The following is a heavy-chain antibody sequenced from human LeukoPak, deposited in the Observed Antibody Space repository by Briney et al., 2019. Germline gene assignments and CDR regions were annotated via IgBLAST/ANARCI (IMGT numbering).Heavy chain of an antibody. Sequence: SETLSLTCTVSGGSISSYYWHWIRQPPGKGLEWIGYISYSGSTNYNPSLKSRVIISVDTSKSQFSLKLTSVTAADTAVYYCARASNLLSGFDYWGQGTLVTVSS. CDR2: ISYSGST. J-gene: IGHJ4*02. CDR3: ARASNLLSGFDY. CDR1: GGSISSYY. V-gene: IGHV4-59*08. D-gene: IGHD3-9*01.